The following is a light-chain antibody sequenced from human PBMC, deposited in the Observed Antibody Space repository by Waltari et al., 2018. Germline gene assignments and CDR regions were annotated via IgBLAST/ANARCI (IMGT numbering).Light chain of an antibody. CDR1: SGHSTNI. CDR3: QTGGHGTWV. Sequence: QLVLTQSPSASASLGASVQLTCTLSSGHSTNIIAWHQQQPEKGPRYLMKVNSDGSHSKGDQIPDRFSGSSSGAGHYLTISSLQSEDEADYYCQTGGHGTWVFGGGTKLTVL. CDR2: VNSDGSH. J-gene: IGLJ3*02. V-gene: IGLV4-69*01.